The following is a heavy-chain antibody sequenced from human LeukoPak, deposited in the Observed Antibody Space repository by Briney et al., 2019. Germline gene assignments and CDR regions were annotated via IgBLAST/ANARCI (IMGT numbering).Heavy chain of an antibody. CDR3: ARTAARRFDY. Sequence: ASVKVSCKASGYTFTSYYMHWVRQAPGQGLEWMGIINPTGGSTTYAQKFQGRVTMTRDTSTSTVYMELSSLKSDDTAVYYCARTAARRFDYWGQGTLVTVSS. CDR2: INPTGGST. D-gene: IGHD6-6*01. J-gene: IGHJ4*02. V-gene: IGHV1-46*01. CDR1: GYTFTSYY.